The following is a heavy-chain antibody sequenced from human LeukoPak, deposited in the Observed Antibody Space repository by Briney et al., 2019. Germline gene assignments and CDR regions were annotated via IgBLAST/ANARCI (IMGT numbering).Heavy chain of an antibody. CDR3: AKDSWEVGATAEIDY. V-gene: IGHV3-30*02. Sequence: GGSLRLSCAASGFTFSSYGMHWLRQSPGKGLEWVAFIRYDGSNKYYADSMKGRFTISRDNSKNTLYLLMNSLRAEDTAVYYCAKDSWEVGATAEIDYWGQGTLVTVSS. CDR1: GFTFSSYG. CDR2: IRYDGSNK. J-gene: IGHJ4*02. D-gene: IGHD1-26*01.